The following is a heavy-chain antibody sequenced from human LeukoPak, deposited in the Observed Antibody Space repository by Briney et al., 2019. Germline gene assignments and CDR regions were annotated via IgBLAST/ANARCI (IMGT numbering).Heavy chain of an antibody. Sequence: GGSLRLSCTASGFTFGDYAMSWVRQAPGKGLEGVGFIRSKAYGGTTEYAACVKGRFTISRDDSKSIAYLQMNSLKTEDTAVYYCTRAHVLTYYDSSGYYDVWGQGTTVTVSS. CDR2: IRSKAYGGTT. V-gene: IGHV3-49*04. D-gene: IGHD3-22*01. CDR3: TRAHVLTYYDSSGYYDV. CDR1: GFTFGDYA. J-gene: IGHJ6*02.